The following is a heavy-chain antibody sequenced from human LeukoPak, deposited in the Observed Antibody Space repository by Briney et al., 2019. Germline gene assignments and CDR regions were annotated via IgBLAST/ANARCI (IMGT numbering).Heavy chain of an antibody. V-gene: IGHV1-18*01. CDR2: ISGDNGNT. D-gene: IGHD3-9*01. CDR3: ARDNNILTGYSEGFDP. Sequence: ASVKVSCKASGYRFTSYGISWVRQAPGQGLEWMGWISGDNGNTNYAQKFQGRVTMTTDTSTSTAYMELRSLRSDDTAVYYCARDNNILTGYSEGFDPWGQGILVTVSS. CDR1: GYRFTSYG. J-gene: IGHJ5*02.